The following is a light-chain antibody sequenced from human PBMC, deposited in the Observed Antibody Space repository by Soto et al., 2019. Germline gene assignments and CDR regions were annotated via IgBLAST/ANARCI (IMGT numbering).Light chain of an antibody. CDR2: DVS. J-gene: IGLJ1*01. Sequence: QSALTQPASVSGSPGQSITISCTGTSIDVGGYNYVSWYQQHPGKAPKLMIYDVSTRPSGVSNRFSGSKSGNTASLTISGLQAEDEADYYCSSYTSTERVFGTGTKVTVL. CDR1: SIDVGGYNY. CDR3: SSYTSTERV. V-gene: IGLV2-14*01.